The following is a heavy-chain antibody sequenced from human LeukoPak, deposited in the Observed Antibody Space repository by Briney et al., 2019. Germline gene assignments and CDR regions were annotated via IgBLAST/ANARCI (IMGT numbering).Heavy chain of an antibody. J-gene: IGHJ4*02. D-gene: IGHD3-9*01. CDR1: GFTFSSYS. CDR2: IGNTGSTT. CDR3: ARDLKVLRYFDWSARPDY. V-gene: IGHV3-48*04. Sequence: GGSLRLSCAASGFTFSSYSMNWVRQAPGKGLEWVSYIGNTGSTTYYADSVKGRFTISRDNAKNSLYLQMNSLRAEDTAVYYCARDLKVLRYFDWSARPDYWGQGTLVTVSS.